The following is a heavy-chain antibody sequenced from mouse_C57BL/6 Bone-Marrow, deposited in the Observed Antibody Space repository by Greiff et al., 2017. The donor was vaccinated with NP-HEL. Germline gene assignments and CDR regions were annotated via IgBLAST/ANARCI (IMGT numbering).Heavy chain of an antibody. CDR2: IDPENGDT. Sequence: VQLQQSGAELVRPGASVKLSCTASGFNIKDDYMHWVKQRPEQGLEWIGWIDPENGDTEYASKFQGKATITADTSSNTAYLQLSSLTSEDTAVYYCTTLLWLRRFAYWGQGTLVTVSA. CDR1: GFNIKDDY. D-gene: IGHD2-2*01. CDR3: TTLLWLRRFAY. V-gene: IGHV14-4*01. J-gene: IGHJ3*01.